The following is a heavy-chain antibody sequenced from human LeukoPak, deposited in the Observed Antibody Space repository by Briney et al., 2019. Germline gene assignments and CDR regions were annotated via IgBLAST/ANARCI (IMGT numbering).Heavy chain of an antibody. CDR3: ARGPVSSSGFFGY. D-gene: IGHD6-19*01. CDR2: ISSSGGTI. V-gene: IGHV3-48*04. Sequence: PGGSLRLSCAASGFTFSSYSMNWVCQAPGKGLEWVSYISSSGGTISYADSVKGRFTISRDNAKNSLYLQMNSLRVEDTAVYYCARGPVSSSGFFGYWGQGTLVTVSS. J-gene: IGHJ4*02. CDR1: GFTFSSYS.